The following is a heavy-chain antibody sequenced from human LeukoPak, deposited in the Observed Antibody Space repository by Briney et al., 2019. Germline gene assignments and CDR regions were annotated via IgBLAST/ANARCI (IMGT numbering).Heavy chain of an antibody. J-gene: IGHJ4*02. D-gene: IGHD3-10*01. CDR3: ARWYYYGSRSYYYFDY. CDR1: GGSISSYN. V-gene: IGHV4-4*07. Sequence: NSSETLSLTCTVSGGSISSYNWNWIRQPAGKGLEWIGRISSSGSTNYNPSLKSRVAMSVDTSKNQFSLKLSSVTAADTAVYYCARWYYYGSRSYYYFDYWGQGILVTVSS. CDR2: ISSSGST.